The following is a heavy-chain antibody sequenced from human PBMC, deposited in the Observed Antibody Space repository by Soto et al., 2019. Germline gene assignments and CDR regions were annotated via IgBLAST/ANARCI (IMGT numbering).Heavy chain of an antibody. V-gene: IGHV1-18*01. D-gene: IGHD4-17*01. CDR1: GYTFTSYG. CDR3: ARDYFRDYSDYGVVRY. J-gene: IGHJ4*02. Sequence: GASVKVSCKASGYTFTSYGISLVRQAPGQGLEWMGWISAYNGNTNYAQKLQGRVTMTTDTSTSTAYMELRSLRSDDTAVYYCARDYFRDYSDYGVVRYWGQGTLVTVSS. CDR2: ISAYNGNT.